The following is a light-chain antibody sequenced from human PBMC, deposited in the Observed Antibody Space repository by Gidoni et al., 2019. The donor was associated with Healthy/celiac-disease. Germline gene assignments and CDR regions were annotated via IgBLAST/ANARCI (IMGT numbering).Light chain of an antibody. J-gene: IGLJ1*01. Sequence: SYELTQPPSVSVSPGQTASITCSGDKLANKYTYWYQQKPGHSPVLVIYQDSKRPSGIPERFSGSNSGITATLTISETQAMEEADYYCQAWDSTAAYVFGPGTKVSVL. CDR3: QAWDSTAAYV. CDR1: KLANKY. V-gene: IGLV3-1*01. CDR2: QDS.